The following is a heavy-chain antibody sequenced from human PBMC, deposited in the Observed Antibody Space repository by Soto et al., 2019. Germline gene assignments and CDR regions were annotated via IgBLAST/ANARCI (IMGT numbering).Heavy chain of an antibody. D-gene: IGHD2-2*01. CDR2: INPKSGDT. Sequence: ASVKVSCKASGYTFTGYYMHWVRQAPGQGLEWMGWINPKSGDTKYAQKFQGWVTMTRDTSISTAYMELSRLRSDDTAVYYCARALVVPAAMSLSPWFDPWGQETRVTVSS. V-gene: IGHV1-2*04. J-gene: IGHJ5*02. CDR3: ARALVVPAAMSLSPWFDP. CDR1: GYTFTGYY.